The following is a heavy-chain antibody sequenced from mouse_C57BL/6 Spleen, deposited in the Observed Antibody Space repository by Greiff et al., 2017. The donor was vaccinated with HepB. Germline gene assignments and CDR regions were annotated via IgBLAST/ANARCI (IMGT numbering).Heavy chain of an antibody. CDR2: IYPSDSET. CDR3: ARRDDYDGYAMDY. V-gene: IGHV1-61*01. J-gene: IGHJ4*01. Sequence: QVQLQQPGAELVRPGSSVKLSCKASGYTFTSYWMDWVKQRPGQGLEWIGNIYPSDSETHYNQKFKDKATLTVDKSSSTAYMQLSSLTSEDSAVYYCARRDDYDGYAMDYWGQGTSVTVSS. CDR1: GYTFTSYW. D-gene: IGHD2-4*01.